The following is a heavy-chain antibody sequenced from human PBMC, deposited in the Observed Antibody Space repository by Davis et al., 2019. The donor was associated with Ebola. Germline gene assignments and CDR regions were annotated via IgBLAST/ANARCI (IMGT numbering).Heavy chain of an antibody. CDR3: ARGSYDYIWGSYSLDY. CDR2: IYHSGST. D-gene: IGHD3-16*01. CDR1: GGSISSSNW. Sequence: MPGGSLRLSCAVSGGSISSSNWWSWVRQPPGKGLEWIGEIYHSGSTNYNPSLKSRVTISVDTSKNQFSLKLSSVTAADTAVYYCARGSYDYIWGSYSLDYWGQGTLVTVSS. J-gene: IGHJ4*02. V-gene: IGHV4-4*02.